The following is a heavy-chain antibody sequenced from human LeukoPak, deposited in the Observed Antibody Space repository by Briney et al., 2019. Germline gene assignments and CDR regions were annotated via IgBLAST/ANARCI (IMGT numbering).Heavy chain of an antibody. D-gene: IGHD2-2*01. V-gene: IGHV1-24*01. CDR3: ATGVFCATTTCPGYQHYYYFMDV. J-gene: IGHJ6*03. CDR1: GFTLADLS. CDR2: FDRKNGDT. Sequence: ASVKVSCKVSGFTLADLSMHWVRQAPGKGLEWVGGFDRKNGDTIYAQRFRGRVTLTEYTSTGTAYMDLSSLSADDTAVYYCATGVFCATTTCPGYQHYYYFMDVWGKGTTVTVSS.